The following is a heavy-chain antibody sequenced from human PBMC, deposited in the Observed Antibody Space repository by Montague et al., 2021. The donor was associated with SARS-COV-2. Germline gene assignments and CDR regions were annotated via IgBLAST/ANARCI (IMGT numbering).Heavy chain of an antibody. V-gene: IGHV4-39*01. CDR2: IFYSGST. Sequence: SDTLSLTRTASGGSISSRSYYWGWIRQPPGKGLEWIGSIFYSGSTDYNPSLKSRVTISVDTSKNQFSLKLSSVTAADTAVYYCASMVRAQVYYFDYWGQGTLVTVSS. J-gene: IGHJ4*02. CDR3: ASMVRAQVYYFDY. D-gene: IGHD3-10*01. CDR1: GGSISSRSYY.